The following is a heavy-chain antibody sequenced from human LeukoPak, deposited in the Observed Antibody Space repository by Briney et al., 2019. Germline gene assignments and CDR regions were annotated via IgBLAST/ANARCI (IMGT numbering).Heavy chain of an antibody. V-gene: IGHV4-34*01. D-gene: IGHD2-2*02. CDR1: GGSFSGYY. Sequence: SETLSLTCAVYGGSFSGYYWSWIRQPPGKGLEWIGEINHSGSTNYNPSLKSRVTISVDTSKNQFSLKLSSVTAADTAVYYCAGASNCSSTSCYTREVSRQSWFDPWGQGTLVTVSS. J-gene: IGHJ5*02. CDR3: AGASNCSSTSCYTREVSRQSWFDP. CDR2: INHSGST.